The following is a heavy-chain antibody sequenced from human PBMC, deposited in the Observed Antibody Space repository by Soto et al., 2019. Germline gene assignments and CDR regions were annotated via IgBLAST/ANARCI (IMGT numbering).Heavy chain of an antibody. CDR1: GFTVSSKY. CDR3: ARDDVLCDGGRCYGVPLDV. Sequence: EVQLVESGGGLVQPGGSLRLSCAAPGFTVSSKYMSWVRQALGKGLALVSLIQSGGPRNYADSVKGRFTISRDTSENTVHLQMDSLRAEDTAVYYCARDDVLCDGGRCYGVPLDVSGKGTTVTVS. CDR2: IQSGGPR. D-gene: IGHD2-15*01. V-gene: IGHV3-66*01. J-gene: IGHJ6*03.